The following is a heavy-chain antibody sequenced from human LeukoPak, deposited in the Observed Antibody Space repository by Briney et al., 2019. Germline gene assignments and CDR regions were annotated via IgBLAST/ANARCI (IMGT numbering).Heavy chain of an antibody. CDR3: ARGRGYCSPTTCWYFDY. V-gene: IGHV3-48*01. D-gene: IGHD2-15*01. Sequence: GGSLRLSCAASGFTFSTYHMSWVRQAPGKGLEWLSYIISGSDIIYHAGSVKGRFTISRDNAKNSLYLQMNSLRAEDTAVYYCARGRGYCSPTTCWYFDYWGQGTLVTVSS. J-gene: IGHJ4*02. CDR1: GFTFSTYH. CDR2: IISGSDII.